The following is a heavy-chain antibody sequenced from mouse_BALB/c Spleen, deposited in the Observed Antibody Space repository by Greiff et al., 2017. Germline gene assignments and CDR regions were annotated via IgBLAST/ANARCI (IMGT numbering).Heavy chain of an antibody. Sequence: VKLVESGPGLVAPSQSLSLTCPVSGFSLTSYGVCWVRQPPGKSLEWLGVLWGDGSTNYHSALISSLSSSKDNSKSQVFLNLKSLQTDDTATYYSSKSEDLYWYIDVWGAGTTVTVSS. CDR3: SKSEDLYWYIDV. V-gene: IGHV2-3*01. CDR1: GFSLTSYG. J-gene: IGHJ1*01. CDR2: LWGDGST.